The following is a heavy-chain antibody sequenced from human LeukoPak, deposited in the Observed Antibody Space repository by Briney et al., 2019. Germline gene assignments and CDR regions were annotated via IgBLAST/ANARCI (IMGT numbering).Heavy chain of an antibody. CDR3: ARVGYCSSTSCYLEDAFDI. V-gene: IGHV1-2*02. J-gene: IGHJ3*02. CDR2: INPNSGGT. CDR1: GYTFTGYY. D-gene: IGHD2-2*01. Sequence: ASVKVSCKASGYTFTGYYMHWVRQAPGQGLEWMGWINPNSGGTNYAQKFQGRVTMTRDTSISTAYMELSRLRSDDTAVYYCARVGYCSSTSCYLEDAFDIWGQGTMVTVSS.